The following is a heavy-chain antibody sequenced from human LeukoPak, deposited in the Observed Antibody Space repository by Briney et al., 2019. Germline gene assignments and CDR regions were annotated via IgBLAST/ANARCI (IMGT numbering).Heavy chain of an antibody. Sequence: ASVKVSCKASGYTFTSYDMNWVRQATGQGLEWMGWMNPNSGNTGYAQKFQGRVTMTRHTSISTAYMELSSLRSEDTAVYYCARAFAVVVAATGWWFDPWGQGTLVTVSS. CDR2: MNPNSGNT. J-gene: IGHJ5*02. CDR1: GYTFTSYD. D-gene: IGHD2-15*01. V-gene: IGHV1-8*01. CDR3: ARAFAVVVAATGWWFDP.